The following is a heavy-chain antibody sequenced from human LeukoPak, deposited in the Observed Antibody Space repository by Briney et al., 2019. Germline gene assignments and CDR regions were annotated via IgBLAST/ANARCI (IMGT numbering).Heavy chain of an antibody. D-gene: IGHD5-18*01. CDR2: INHSGST. J-gene: IGHJ4*02. CDR3: ARAWFGYSYGSDY. Sequence: SETLSLTCAVYGGSFSGYYCSWIRQPPGKGLEWIGEINHSGSTNYNPSLKSRVTISVDTSKNQFSLKLSSVTAADTAVYYCARAWFGYSYGSDYWGQGNLVTVSS. CDR1: GGSFSGYY. V-gene: IGHV4-34*01.